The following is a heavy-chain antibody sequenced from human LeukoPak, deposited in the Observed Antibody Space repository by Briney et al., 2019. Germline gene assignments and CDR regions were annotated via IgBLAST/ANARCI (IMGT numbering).Heavy chain of an antibody. CDR1: GDSVSSNSAA. CDR2: TYYRSKWYN. CDR3: ATSTAAGTIAFDI. D-gene: IGHD6-13*01. V-gene: IGHV6-1*01. J-gene: IGHJ3*02. Sequence: SQTLSLTCVISGDSVSSNSAAWNWIRQSPSRGLEWLGRTYYRSKWYNDYAVSVKSRITISPDTSKNQFSLQLNSVTPEDTAVYYCATSTAAGTIAFDIWGHGTVVTVCS.